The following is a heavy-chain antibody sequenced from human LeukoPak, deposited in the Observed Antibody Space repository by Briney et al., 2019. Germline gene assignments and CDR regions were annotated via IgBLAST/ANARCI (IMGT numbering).Heavy chain of an antibody. CDR2: INPNSGGT. Sequence: ASVKVSCKASGYTFTGYYMHWVRQAPGQGLEWMGWINPNSGGTNYAQKFQGRVTMTRDTSISTACMELSRLRSDDTAVYYCAATMVRGVRRHYFDYWGQGTLVTVSS. J-gene: IGHJ4*02. D-gene: IGHD3-10*01. CDR1: GYTFTGYY. V-gene: IGHV1-2*02. CDR3: AATMVRGVRRHYFDY.